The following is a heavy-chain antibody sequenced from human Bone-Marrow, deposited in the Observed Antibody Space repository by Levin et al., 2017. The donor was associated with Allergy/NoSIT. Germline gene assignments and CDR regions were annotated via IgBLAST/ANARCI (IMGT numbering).Heavy chain of an antibody. Sequence: GGSLRLSCAASGFTFSTCTMNWVRQAPGKGLEWVSSISSTSTYIYYADSVKGRFTISSDNAKNSLYLQMSSLRAEDTAVYYCARGYYYDSSGYYYLDYWGQGTLVAVSS. CDR3: ARGYYYDSSGYYYLDY. CDR1: GFTFSTCT. J-gene: IGHJ4*02. CDR2: ISSTSTYI. D-gene: IGHD3-22*01. V-gene: IGHV3-21*01.